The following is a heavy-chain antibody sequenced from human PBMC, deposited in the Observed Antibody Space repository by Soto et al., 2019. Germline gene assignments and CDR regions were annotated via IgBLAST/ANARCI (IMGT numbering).Heavy chain of an antibody. V-gene: IGHV4-59*01. J-gene: IGHJ3*02. D-gene: IGHD3-22*01. CDR1: GGSISSYY. CDR2: IYYSGST. CDR3: ARGGYYYDSSGYPMAFDI. Sequence: SETLSLTCTVSGGSISSYYWSWIRQPPGKGLEWIGYIYYSGSTNYNPSLKSRVTISVDTSKNQFSLKLSSVTAADTAVYYCARGGYYYDSSGYPMAFDIWGQGTMVTVSS.